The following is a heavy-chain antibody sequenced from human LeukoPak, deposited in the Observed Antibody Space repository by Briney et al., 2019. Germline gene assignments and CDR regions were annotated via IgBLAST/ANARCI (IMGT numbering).Heavy chain of an antibody. CDR2: ISRSSSYI. V-gene: IGHV3-21*01. D-gene: IGHD4-23*01. CDR3: ARGGVSVGGNFDY. Sequence: IPGGSLRLSCAASGFTFSSYTMNWVRQAPGKGLEWVSSISRSSSYIYYADSMKGRFTISRDNANNSLFLQMNSLRAEDTAVYYCARGGVSVGGNFDYWGQGTLVTVSS. CDR1: GFTFSSYT. J-gene: IGHJ4*02.